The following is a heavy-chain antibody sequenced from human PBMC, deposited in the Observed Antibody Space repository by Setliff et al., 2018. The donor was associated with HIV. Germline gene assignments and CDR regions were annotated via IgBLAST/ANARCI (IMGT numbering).Heavy chain of an antibody. V-gene: IGHV1-69*10. CDR1: GVSFNNFR. J-gene: IGHJ4*02. D-gene: IGHD1-26*01. Sequence: ASVKVSCKASGVSFNNFRINWIRQAPGQGLEWVGGVIPALGIPDYAQKLQGRITITAAKYTDTAYMELNNLRFEDTAIYYCASGGGREALRATAQLPHSWGQGTLVTV. CDR3: ASGGGREALRATAQLPHS. CDR2: VIPALGIP.